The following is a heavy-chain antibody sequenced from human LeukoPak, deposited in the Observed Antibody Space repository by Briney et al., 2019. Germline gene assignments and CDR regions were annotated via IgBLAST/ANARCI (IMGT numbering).Heavy chain of an antibody. J-gene: IGHJ4*02. V-gene: IGHV3-21*01. D-gene: IGHD6-13*01. CDR3: ARDNGGDIAAARGGFDY. Sequence: PGRSLRLSCAASGFTFSSYSMNWVRQAPGKGLEWVSSISSSSSYIYYADSVKGRFTISRDNANNSLYLQMNSLRAQDTAVYYCARDNGGDIAAARGGFDYWGQGTLVTVSS. CDR2: ISSSSSYI. CDR1: GFTFSSYS.